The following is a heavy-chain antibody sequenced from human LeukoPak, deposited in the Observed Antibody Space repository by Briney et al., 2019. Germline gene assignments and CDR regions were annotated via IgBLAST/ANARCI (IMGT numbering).Heavy chain of an antibody. CDR1: GGTFSSYA. D-gene: IGHD2-15*01. Sequence: SVKVSCKASGGTFSSYAISWVRQAPGQGLEWMGGIIPIFGTANYAQKFQGRVTITTDESTSTAYMELSSLRSEGTAVYYCARSSDGYCSGGSCYHFDYWGQGTLVTVSS. V-gene: IGHV1-69*05. J-gene: IGHJ4*02. CDR3: ARSSDGYCSGGSCYHFDY. CDR2: IIPIFGTA.